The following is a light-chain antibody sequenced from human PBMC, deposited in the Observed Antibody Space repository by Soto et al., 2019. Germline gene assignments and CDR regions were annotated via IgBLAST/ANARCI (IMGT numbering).Light chain of an antibody. J-gene: IGKJ2*01. CDR2: SES. CDR3: QQSYSTPPN. Sequence: IPMTQSPCSLSASVGDRVTLTCRTSRAINNYVHWYQQHPGRVPKRLISSESILQAGVPSRFSAGGSGTHFALTINNLQPEDVATYYCQQSYSTPPNFGQGTKLDI. CDR1: RAINNY. V-gene: IGKV1-39*01.